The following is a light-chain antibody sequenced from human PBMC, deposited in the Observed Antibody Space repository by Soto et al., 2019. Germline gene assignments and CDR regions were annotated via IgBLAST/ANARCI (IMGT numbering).Light chain of an antibody. CDR3: QTRGSGIL. Sequence: QPVLTQSPSASASLGASVKLTCTLGSGHSSYAIAWHQQQPEKGPRYLMKLNSDGSHSKGDGIPDRFSGSSSGAERYLTISSLQSEDEADYYCQTRGSGILFGGGTKLTVL. CDR1: SGHSSYA. J-gene: IGLJ2*01. CDR2: LNSDGSH. V-gene: IGLV4-69*01.